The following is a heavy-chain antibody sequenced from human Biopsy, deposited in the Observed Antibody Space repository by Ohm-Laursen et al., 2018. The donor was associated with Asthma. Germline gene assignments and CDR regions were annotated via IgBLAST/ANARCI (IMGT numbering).Heavy chain of an antibody. CDR3: VRGDSSNWSHYYFDY. D-gene: IGHD3-22*01. V-gene: IGHV3-53*01. CDR2: ISSGGTS. CDR1: GFAVSRDH. Sequence: SLRLSCSAPGFAVSRDHMFWVRQAPGKGLEWVSVISSGGTSHTADSVRGRFTISRDYSKNTLYLQMHSLRAEDTAVYYCVRGDSSNWSHYYFDYWGQGTLVTVSS. J-gene: IGHJ4*02.